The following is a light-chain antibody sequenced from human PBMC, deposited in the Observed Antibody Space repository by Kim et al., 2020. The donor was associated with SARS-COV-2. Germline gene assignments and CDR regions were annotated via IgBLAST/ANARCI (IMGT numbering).Light chain of an antibody. V-gene: IGKV1-39*01. CDR1: QNIRNY. CDR3: QQTFTTPYT. J-gene: IGKJ2*01. CDR2: AAS. Sequence: DIQMTQSPSSLSASVGDRVTTTCRASQNIRNYLNWYRQKPGKAPKLLIYAASSLQTGVPSRFSGSGSGTDFTLTISTLQPEDFAIFYCQQTFTTPYTFGQGTKLEI.